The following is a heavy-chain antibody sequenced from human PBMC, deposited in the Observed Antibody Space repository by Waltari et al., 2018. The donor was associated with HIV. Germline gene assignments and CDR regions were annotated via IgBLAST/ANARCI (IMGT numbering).Heavy chain of an antibody. Sequence: QEQLVESGGGVVQPGRSLRLSCAASGFSFSNYGMHWVRQAPGKGLEWVEIIWYDGSTKYYADSVKGRFTISRDNSKNTLYLQMNSLRVEDTAVYYCARDRLATGSGGMDVWGQGTTVTVSS. D-gene: IGHD1-26*01. CDR2: IWYDGSTK. J-gene: IGHJ6*02. CDR3: ARDRLATGSGGMDV. CDR1: GFSFSNYG. V-gene: IGHV3-33*01.